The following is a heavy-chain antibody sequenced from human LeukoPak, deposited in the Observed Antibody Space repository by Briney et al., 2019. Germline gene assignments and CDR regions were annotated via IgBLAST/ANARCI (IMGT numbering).Heavy chain of an antibody. Sequence: SETLSLTCTVSGGSISSYYWSWIRQPAGKGLEWIGRIYTSGSTNYNPSLKSRVTMSVDTSKNQFSLKLSSVTAADTAVYYCARDEGYCSGGSCYFGLGAFDIWGQGTMVTVSS. V-gene: IGHV4-4*07. CDR2: IYTSGST. CDR1: GGSISSYY. J-gene: IGHJ3*02. CDR3: ARDEGYCSGGSCYFGLGAFDI. D-gene: IGHD2-15*01.